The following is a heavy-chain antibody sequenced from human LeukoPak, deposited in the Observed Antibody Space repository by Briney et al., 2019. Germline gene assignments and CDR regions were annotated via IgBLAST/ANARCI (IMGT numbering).Heavy chain of an antibody. D-gene: IGHD3-16*01. CDR2: MNPNNGNT. J-gene: IGHJ5*02. CDR3: VRAESGGGRNWFDP. Sequence: ASVKVSCKASGYTFTSYDINWVRQATGQRLEWMGWMNPNNGNTGYAQKFQGRVTMTRNTSIRTAYMELSSLISEDTAVYYCVRAESGGGRNWFDPWGQGTLVTVSS. CDR1: GYTFTSYD. V-gene: IGHV1-8*01.